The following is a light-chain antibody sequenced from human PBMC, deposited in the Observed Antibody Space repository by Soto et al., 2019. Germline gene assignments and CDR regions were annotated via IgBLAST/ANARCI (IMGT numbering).Light chain of an antibody. CDR2: GAS. CDR1: QSINSRY. Sequence: EIVLTQSPGTLSLSPGERATLSCRASQSINSRYLAWYQQKPGQAPRLLIYGASSRATGIPESFSGSGSGTDFTLTISRLEPEDFAVYYCQQFGSSPGFTFGPGTIVDIK. CDR3: QQFGSSPGFT. J-gene: IGKJ3*01. V-gene: IGKV3-20*01.